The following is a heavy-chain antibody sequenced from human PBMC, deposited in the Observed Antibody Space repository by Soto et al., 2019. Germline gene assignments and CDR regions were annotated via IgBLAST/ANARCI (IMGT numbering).Heavy chain of an antibody. CDR1: GYSFAGYW. CDR2: IYPGDSDT. D-gene: IGHD3-10*01. V-gene: IGHV5-51*01. CDR3: ARLPGVRGVFDGFNV. Sequence: GESLKISCKGSGYSFAGYWIGWVRQMHGKGLDWMGVIYPGDSDTRYSPSFHGQVTISADKSISTAYLQWSSLKASETAMYFCARLPGVRGVFDGFNVWGQGTMVTVSS. J-gene: IGHJ3*01.